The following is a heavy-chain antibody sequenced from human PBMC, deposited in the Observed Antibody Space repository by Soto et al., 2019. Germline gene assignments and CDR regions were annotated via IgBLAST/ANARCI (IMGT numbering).Heavy chain of an antibody. CDR2: IRSKAYGGTT. J-gene: IGHJ3*02. V-gene: IGHV3-49*04. Sequence: SLKISCTASGFTFGDYAMSWVRQAPGKGLEWVGFIRSKAYGGTTEYAASVKGRFTISRDDSKSIAYLQMNSLKTEDTAVYYCTREDQTSSSWYDAFDIWGQGTMVTVSS. CDR3: TREDQTSSSWYDAFDI. D-gene: IGHD6-13*01. CDR1: GFTFGDYA.